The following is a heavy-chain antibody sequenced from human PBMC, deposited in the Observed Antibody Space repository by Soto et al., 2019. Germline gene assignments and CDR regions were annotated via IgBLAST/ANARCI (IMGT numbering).Heavy chain of an antibody. CDR1: GGSISSYY. V-gene: IGHV4-59*01. CDR3: AGLTVITAFDY. Sequence: SETLSLTCTVSGGSISSYYWSWIRQPPGKGLEWIGYIYYSGSTNYNPSLKSRVTISVDTSKNQFSLKLSSVTAADTAVYYCAGLTVITAFDYWGPGTLVTVFS. J-gene: IGHJ4*02. CDR2: IYYSGST. D-gene: IGHD4-17*01.